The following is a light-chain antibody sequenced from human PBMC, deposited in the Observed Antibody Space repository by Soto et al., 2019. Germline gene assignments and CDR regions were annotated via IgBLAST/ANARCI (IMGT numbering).Light chain of an antibody. Sequence: EIVMTQSPVTLSVSPGERATLSCRASQIISSSLAWFQQKPGQAPRLLIYGASTRAAGTPARFSGSGSGTEFTLTISSLQSEDYAVYYCQQYNNWPRTFGPGTTVDIK. CDR3: QQYNNWPRT. CDR1: QIISSS. V-gene: IGKV3-15*01. J-gene: IGKJ3*01. CDR2: GAS.